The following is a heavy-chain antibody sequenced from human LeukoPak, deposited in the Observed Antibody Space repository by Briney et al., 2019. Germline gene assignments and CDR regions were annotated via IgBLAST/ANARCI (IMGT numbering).Heavy chain of an antibody. V-gene: IGHV3-30*02. J-gene: IGHJ4*02. CDR3: AKDALGYCSGGSCAYFDY. CDR2: IWYGGSNK. CDR1: GFTFSSYG. Sequence: GGSLRLSCAASGFTFSSYGIHWVRQAPGKGLEWVAVIWYGGSNKYYTDSVKGRFTISRDNSKNTLYLQMNSLRAEDTAVYYCAKDALGYCSGGSCAYFDYWGQGTLVTVSS. D-gene: IGHD2-15*01.